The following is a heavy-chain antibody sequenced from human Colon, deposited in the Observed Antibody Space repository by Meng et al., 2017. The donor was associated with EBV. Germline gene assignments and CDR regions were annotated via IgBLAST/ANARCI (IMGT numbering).Heavy chain of an antibody. J-gene: IGHJ4*02. D-gene: IGHD5/OR15-5a*01. CDR3: ASLRGDSVNAWRGRFDY. V-gene: IGHV4-61*01. Sequence: GHVKASGAPFLSFSDFGSYAISGSYFWSWLRQPGGKGVGWIGNIDYSGSTNYTPNLKSRVTISVDTSKSPSSLKLSSVTAADTAVYYCASLRGDSVNAWRGRFDYWGQGTLVTVSS. CDR1: GSYAISGSYF. CDR2: IDYSGST.